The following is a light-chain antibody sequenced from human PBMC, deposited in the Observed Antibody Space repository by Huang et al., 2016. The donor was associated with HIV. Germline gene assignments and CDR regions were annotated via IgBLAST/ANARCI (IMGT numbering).Light chain of an antibody. CDR2: SAA. J-gene: IGKJ3*01. V-gene: IGKV3-15*01. CDR3: QQYDSWPIT. CDR1: QSVSNN. Sequence: EIVMTQSPATLSVSPGERVTPSCRASQSVSNNLACYQQKPGPAPRLLVYSAATRATGIPARFSGSGSGTEFTLTISSLQSEHFAVYYCQQYDSWPITFGPGTRVD.